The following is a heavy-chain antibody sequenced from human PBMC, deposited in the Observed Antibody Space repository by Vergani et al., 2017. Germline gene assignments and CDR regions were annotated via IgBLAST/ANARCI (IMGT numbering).Heavy chain of an antibody. CDR1: GGSFSGYY. V-gene: IGHV4-34*01. D-gene: IGHD3-9*01. CDR3: ARAADVLRYFGWLSPWGFDY. J-gene: IGHJ4*02. CDR2: INHSGST. Sequence: QVQLQQWGAGLLKPSETLSLTCAVYGGSFSGYYWSWIRQPPGKGLEWIGEINHSGSTNYNPSLKSRVTISVDTSKNQFSLKLSSVTAADTAVYSCARAADVLRYFGWLSPWGFDYWGQGTLVTVSS.